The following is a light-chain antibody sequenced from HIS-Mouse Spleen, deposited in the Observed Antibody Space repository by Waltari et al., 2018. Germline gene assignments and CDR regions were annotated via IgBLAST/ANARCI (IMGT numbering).Light chain of an antibody. V-gene: IGLV2-14*03. Sequence: QSALTQPASVSGSPGQSITISCTGTSSDVGGYNYVSWYQQHPGKAPKLMFYDVSNRPSGVSNRFSGSKSGHTASLTISGLQAEDEADYYCSSYTSSSTLVFGGGTKLTVL. J-gene: IGLJ2*01. CDR1: SSDVGGYNY. CDR3: SSYTSSSTLV. CDR2: DVS.